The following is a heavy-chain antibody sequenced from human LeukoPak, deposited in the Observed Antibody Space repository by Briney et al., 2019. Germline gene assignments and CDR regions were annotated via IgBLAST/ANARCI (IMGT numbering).Heavy chain of an antibody. CDR1: GFSLSTRGVG. CDR3: ANLRGDFDWWEAFDI. V-gene: IGHV2-5*02. Sequence: SGPTLVKPTQTLTLTCTFSGFSLSTRGVGVGWIRQPPGKALEGLALIYWDDDKRYSPSLKSRLTITKDTSKNQVVLTMTNMVPVEKAAYYCANLRGDFDWWEAFDIWGQGTMVTVSS. J-gene: IGHJ3*02. CDR2: IYWDDDK. D-gene: IGHD3-9*01.